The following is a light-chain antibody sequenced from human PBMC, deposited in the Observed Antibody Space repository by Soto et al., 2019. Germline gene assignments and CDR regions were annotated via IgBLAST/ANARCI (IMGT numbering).Light chain of an antibody. Sequence: DILMTQSPSTLSASVGDRVTITCRASQSISNWLAWYQQRPGKAPRLLIYDASSLESGVPSRFSGSGSGTEFTLTINSLQPDDFATYYCQQYKSYWTFGQGTKVDI. CDR3: QQYKSYWT. CDR1: QSISNW. J-gene: IGKJ1*01. CDR2: DAS. V-gene: IGKV1-5*01.